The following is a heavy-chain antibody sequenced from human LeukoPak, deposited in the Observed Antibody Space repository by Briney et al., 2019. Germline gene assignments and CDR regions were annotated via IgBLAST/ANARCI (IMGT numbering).Heavy chain of an antibody. CDR3: AKDRGY. Sequence: GGSLRLSCAASGFTFSTFAMTSVRQAPGKGLEWVSAISGSGDNTYYADSVKGRFTISRDNSKNTLYLQMNSLSAEDTAVYYCAKDRGYWGQGTLVTVSS. J-gene: IGHJ4*02. CDR1: GFTFSTFA. V-gene: IGHV3-23*01. CDR2: ISGSGDNT.